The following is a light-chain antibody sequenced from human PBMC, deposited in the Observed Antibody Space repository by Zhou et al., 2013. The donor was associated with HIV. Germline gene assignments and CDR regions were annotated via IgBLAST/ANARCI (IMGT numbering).Light chain of an antibody. CDR2: AAS. J-gene: IGKJ3*01. Sequence: AIQLTQSPSSLSASVGDRVTVTCRASQGISSALAWYQQIPGEAPKLLIYAASTLETGVPSRFSGSGSGTDSTLTISSLQPEDFAVYYCQQRETFGPGTKVDIK. V-gene: IGKV1-13*02. CDR3: QQRET. CDR1: QGISSA.